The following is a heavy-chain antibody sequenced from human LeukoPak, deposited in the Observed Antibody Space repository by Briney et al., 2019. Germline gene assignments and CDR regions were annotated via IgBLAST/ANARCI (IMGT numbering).Heavy chain of an antibody. J-gene: IGHJ4*02. CDR2: ISFDGSDK. CDR1: GFTFSNYG. V-gene: IGHV3-30*03. Sequence: GGSLRLSCAASGFTFSNYGMHWVRQAPGKGLEWVAVISFDGSDKYYSDSVKGRLTISRDNSKNTLYLHMDSLRPEDTAVYYCARDQGGLVGATIDYWGQGTLVTVSS. CDR3: ARDQGGLVGATIDY. D-gene: IGHD1-26*01.